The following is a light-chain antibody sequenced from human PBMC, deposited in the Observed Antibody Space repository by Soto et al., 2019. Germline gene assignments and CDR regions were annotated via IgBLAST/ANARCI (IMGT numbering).Light chain of an antibody. CDR3: EQRYSTLSLT. CDR2: AAS. J-gene: IGKJ5*01. CDR1: QGIGRH. V-gene: IGKV1-39*01. Sequence: DIQMTQSPSSLSASVGDRVTITCRASQGIGRHLNWYQQKPGKAPRLLIDAASSLQNGVPSRFRGGGSCTDFTSISINLQPVYYGANYGEQRYSTLSLTFGQGTRLEIK.